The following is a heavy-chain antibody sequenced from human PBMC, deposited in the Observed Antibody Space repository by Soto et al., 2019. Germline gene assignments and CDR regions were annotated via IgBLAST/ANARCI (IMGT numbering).Heavy chain of an antibody. CDR3: ARVPLEGLRFLRDEYFDY. D-gene: IGHD3-3*01. V-gene: IGHV1-8*01. Sequence: ASVKVSCKASGYTFTSYDINWVRQATGQGLEWMGLMNPNSGNTGYAQKFQGRVTMTRNTSISTAYMELSSLRSEDTALYYCARVPLEGLRFLRDEYFDYWGQGTLVTVSS. CDR1: GYTFTSYD. CDR2: MNPNSGNT. J-gene: IGHJ4*02.